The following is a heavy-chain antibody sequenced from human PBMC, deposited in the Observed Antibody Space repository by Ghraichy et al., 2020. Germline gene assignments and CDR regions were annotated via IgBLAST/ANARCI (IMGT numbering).Heavy chain of an antibody. Sequence: ASVKVSCKASGYTFIVYYIHWVRQAPGQGLEWMGRINPNSGDTNYAQMLQGRVTMTTDTYISTAYMELSSLRSDDTAVYYCARAPYDYGRKIDFWGQGTLVTVSS. CDR1: GYTFIVYY. J-gene: IGHJ4*02. D-gene: IGHD4-23*01. CDR2: INPNSGDT. CDR3: ARAPYDYGRKIDF. V-gene: IGHV1-2*06.